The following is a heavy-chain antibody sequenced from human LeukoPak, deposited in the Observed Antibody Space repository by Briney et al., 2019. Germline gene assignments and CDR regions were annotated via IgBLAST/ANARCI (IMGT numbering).Heavy chain of an antibody. Sequence: PGRSLRLSCAASGFTFSSYGMQWVRQAPGKGLEWVAVISHDGTVQHYADSVKGRFTISRDNSKNTLYLQMNSLRAEDTAVYYCAKEGGSGWHRFFAFDYWGQGTLVTVSS. CDR3: AKEGGSGWHRFFAFDY. CDR1: GFTFSSYG. V-gene: IGHV3-30*18. CDR2: ISHDGTVQ. J-gene: IGHJ4*02. D-gene: IGHD6-19*01.